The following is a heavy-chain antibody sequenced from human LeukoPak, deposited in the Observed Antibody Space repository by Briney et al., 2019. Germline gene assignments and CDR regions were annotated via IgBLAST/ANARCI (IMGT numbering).Heavy chain of an antibody. CDR3: AKEGITGADS. J-gene: IGHJ4*02. CDR2: ISCGRPP. V-gene: IGHV3-23*01. Sequence: GGALPLSCAASGFPCKGFDMGWVRPAPGEGLAWVSAISCGRPPHYAASVTGRFTISRDNSKNTLFLHMNNLTADDTALYYCAKEGITGADSWGQGTLVSVSS. CDR1: GFPCKGFD.